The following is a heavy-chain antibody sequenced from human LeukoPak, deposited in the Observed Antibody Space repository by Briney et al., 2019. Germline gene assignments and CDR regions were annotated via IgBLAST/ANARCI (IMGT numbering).Heavy chain of an antibody. CDR3: ARAKYAVTLTMDV. CDR1: GGTFSSYA. Sequence: ASVKVSCKASGGTFSSYAISWVRQAPGQGLEWMGWINPNSGGTNYAQKFQGRVTMTRDTSISTAYMELSRLRSDDTAVYYCARAKYAVTLTMDVWGKGTTVTISS. CDR2: INPNSGGT. J-gene: IGHJ6*03. D-gene: IGHD4-17*01. V-gene: IGHV1-2*02.